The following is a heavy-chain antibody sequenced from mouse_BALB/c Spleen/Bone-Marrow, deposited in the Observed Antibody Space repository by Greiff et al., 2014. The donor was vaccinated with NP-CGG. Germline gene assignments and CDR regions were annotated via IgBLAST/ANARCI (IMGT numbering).Heavy chain of an antibody. Sequence: DVHLVESGGGLVQPGGSLKLSRAASGFDFSRYWMSWVRQAPGKGLEWIGEINPDSSTINYTPSLKDKFIISRDNAKNTLYLQMSKVRSEDTALYYCSRLSYYGRFAYWGQGTLVTVSA. CDR3: SRLSYYGRFAY. D-gene: IGHD1-1*01. CDR1: GFDFSRYW. J-gene: IGHJ3*01. V-gene: IGHV4-1*02. CDR2: INPDSSTI.